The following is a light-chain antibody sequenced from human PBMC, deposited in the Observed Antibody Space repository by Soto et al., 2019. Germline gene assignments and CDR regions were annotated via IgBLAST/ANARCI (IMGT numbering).Light chain of an antibody. V-gene: IGLV1-44*01. J-gene: IGLJ2*01. Sequence: QSVRTQPPSASGTPGQRGTISCSGSGSSIGTNTVNWYRQLPGTAPKLLIYGDNQRPSGVPDRFSGSKSGTSASLAISGLQSEDEADYYCAAWDGSLNNVLFGGGTKLTVL. CDR3: AAWDGSLNNVL. CDR2: GDN. CDR1: GSSIGTNT.